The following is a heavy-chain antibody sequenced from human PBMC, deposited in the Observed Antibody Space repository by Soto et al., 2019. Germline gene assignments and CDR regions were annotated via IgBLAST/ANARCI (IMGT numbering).Heavy chain of an antibody. Sequence: GASVRVSCKASGYTFTGYYMHWVRQAPGQGLEWMGWINPNSGGTNYAQKFQGRVTMTRDTSISTAYMELSRLRSDDTAMYYCARDLEGSILGRYYYYGMDVWGQGTTVTVSS. V-gene: IGHV1-2*02. CDR1: GYTFTGYY. J-gene: IGHJ6*02. CDR3: ARDLEGSILGRYYYYGMDV. D-gene: IGHD1-26*01. CDR2: INPNSGGT.